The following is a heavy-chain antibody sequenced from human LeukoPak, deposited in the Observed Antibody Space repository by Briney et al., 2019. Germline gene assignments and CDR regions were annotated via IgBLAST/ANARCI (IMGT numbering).Heavy chain of an antibody. Sequence: GGSLRLSCAASGFTFSSYAMHWVRQAPGKGLEWVAVISYDGSNKYYADSVKGRFTISRDNSKNTLYLQMNSLRAEDTAVYYCARDFGRATTMYYLDYWGQGTLVTVSS. J-gene: IGHJ4*02. CDR2: ISYDGSNK. V-gene: IGHV3-30*04. D-gene: IGHD1-1*01. CDR1: GFTFSSYA. CDR3: ARDFGRATTMYYLDY.